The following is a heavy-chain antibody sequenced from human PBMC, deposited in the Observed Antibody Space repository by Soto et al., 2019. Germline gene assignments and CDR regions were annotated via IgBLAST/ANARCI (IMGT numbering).Heavy chain of an antibody. V-gene: IGHV3-11*01. CDR3: ARAVTGKFYYYYHYMDV. CDR1: GFTFSDYY. D-gene: IGHD1-20*01. J-gene: IGHJ6*03. Sequence: GSLRLSCAASGFTFSDYYMSWIRQAPGKGLEWVSYISSSGGNIYYADSVKGRFTISRDNAKNSLYLQMNSPRAEDTAVYYCARAVTGKFYYYYHYMDVWGKGTTVTVSS. CDR2: ISSSGGNI.